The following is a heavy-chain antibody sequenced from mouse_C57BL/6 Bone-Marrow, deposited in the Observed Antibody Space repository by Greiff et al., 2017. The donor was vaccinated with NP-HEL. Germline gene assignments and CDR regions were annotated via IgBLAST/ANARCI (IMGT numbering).Heavy chain of an antibody. Sequence: VQLQQSGPELVKPGASVKISCKASGYTFTDYYMNWVKQSHGKSLEWIGDINPNNGGTSYNQKFKGKATLTVDKSSSTAYMELRSLTSEDSAVYYCLPGDFDYWGQGTTLTVSS. CDR3: LPGDFDY. J-gene: IGHJ2*01. V-gene: IGHV1-26*01. CDR2: INPNNGGT. CDR1: GYTFTDYY.